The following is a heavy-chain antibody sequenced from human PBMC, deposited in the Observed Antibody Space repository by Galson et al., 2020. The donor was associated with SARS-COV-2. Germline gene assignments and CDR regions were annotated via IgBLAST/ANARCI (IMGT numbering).Heavy chain of an antibody. CDR1: GFTFSTYS. CDR2: ISGGSGAI. J-gene: IGHJ4*02. Sequence: GESLKISCAASGFTFSTYSMNWVRQAPGKGLEWVSYISGGSGAIHYADSVRGRFTISRDNAKNSLYLQMNSLRTEDTAVYYCARDHYWAFDYWGQGNLVTVSS. CDR3: ARDHYWAFDY. D-gene: IGHD2-8*02. V-gene: IGHV3-48*04.